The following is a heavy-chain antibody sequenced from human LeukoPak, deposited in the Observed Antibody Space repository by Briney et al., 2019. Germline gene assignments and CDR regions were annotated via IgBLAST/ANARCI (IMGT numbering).Heavy chain of an antibody. CDR2: IYNSGST. CDR3: AQDSREIGGAFDI. D-gene: IGHD3-22*01. J-gene: IGHJ3*02. Sequence: SETLSLTCTVSGGSISSYYWNWIRQLPGKGLEWIGYIYNSGSTKYNPSLKSRVTISIDKSKNQFSLKLSSVTAADTAVYYCAQDSREIGGAFDIWGQGTMVTVSS. V-gene: IGHV4-59*08. CDR1: GGSISSYY.